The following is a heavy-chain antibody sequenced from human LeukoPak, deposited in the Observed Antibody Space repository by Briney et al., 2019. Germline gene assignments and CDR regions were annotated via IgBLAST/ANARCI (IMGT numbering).Heavy chain of an antibody. J-gene: IGHJ4*02. D-gene: IGHD6-6*01. CDR2: IYYSGST. CDR1: GGSVSSGSYY. V-gene: IGHV4-61*01. Sequence: PSETLSLTCTVSGGSVSSGSYYWSWIRQPPGKGLEWIGYIYYSGSTNYNPSLKSRVTISVDTSKNQFSLKLSSVTAADTAVYYCARGRSPAARAFNYWGQGTLVTVSS. CDR3: ARGRSPAARAFNY.